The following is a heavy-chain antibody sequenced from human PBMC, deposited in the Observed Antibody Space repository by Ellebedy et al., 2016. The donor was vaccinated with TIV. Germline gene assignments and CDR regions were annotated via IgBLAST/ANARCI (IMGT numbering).Heavy chain of an antibody. V-gene: IGHV4-59*08. CDR1: GGSMTNYY. CDR3: ARLWTGVSTHLDY. Sequence: MPSETLSLTCTVSGGSMTNYYWSWIRQSPGKGLEWIGNIYYSGSTNYNPSLKSRVTMTVDPSKDQFSLKLHSVTAADTALYYCARLWTGVSTHLDYWGQGTLVTASS. J-gene: IGHJ4*02. CDR2: IYYSGST. D-gene: IGHD1-1*01.